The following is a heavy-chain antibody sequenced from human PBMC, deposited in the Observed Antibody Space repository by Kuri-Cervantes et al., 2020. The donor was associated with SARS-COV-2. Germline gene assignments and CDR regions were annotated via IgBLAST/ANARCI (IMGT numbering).Heavy chain of an antibody. D-gene: IGHD1-26*01. Sequence: ISCKASGFIFTSYGISWVRQAPGQGLEWMGWISAYNLKTIYAQKVQDRVTMTVDTNTDTAFMEVRSLRSDDTAVYYCARDRWDAILDYWGQGTLVTVSS. J-gene: IGHJ4*02. CDR2: ISAYNLKT. CDR3: ARDRWDAILDY. CDR1: GFIFTSYG. V-gene: IGHV1-18*04.